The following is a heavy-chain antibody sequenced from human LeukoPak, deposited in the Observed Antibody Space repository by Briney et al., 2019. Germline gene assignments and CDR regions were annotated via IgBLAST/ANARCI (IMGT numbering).Heavy chain of an antibody. CDR1: GFTLSSYA. Sequence: PGGSVRLSCVASGFTLSSYAMSWVRQAPGAGLEWVSAISGSGGSTYYADSVKGRFTISRDNSKNTLYLQMNSLRAEDTGIYYCAKGFSRFSYFDYWGQGTLVTVSS. CDR3: AKGFSRFSYFDY. CDR2: ISGSGGST. V-gene: IGHV3-23*01. J-gene: IGHJ4*02. D-gene: IGHD6-13*01.